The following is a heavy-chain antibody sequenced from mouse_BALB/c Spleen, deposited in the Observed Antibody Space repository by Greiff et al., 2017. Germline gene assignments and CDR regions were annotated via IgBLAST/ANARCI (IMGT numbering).Heavy chain of an antibody. CDR1: GYSITSDYA. J-gene: IGHJ4*01. D-gene: IGHD2-3*01. Sequence: EVQLQQSGPGLVKPSQSLSLTCTVTGYSITSDYAWNWIRQFPGNKLEWMGYISYSGSTSYNPSLKSRISITRDTSKNQFFLQLNSVTTEDTATYNCASIDGDYYAMDYWGQGTSVTVSS. V-gene: IGHV3-2*02. CDR2: ISYSGST. CDR3: ASIDGDYYAMDY.